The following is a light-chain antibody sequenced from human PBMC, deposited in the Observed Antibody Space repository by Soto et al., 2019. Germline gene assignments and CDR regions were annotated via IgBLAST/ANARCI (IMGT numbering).Light chain of an antibody. V-gene: IGKV3-11*01. CDR1: QSVSSY. J-gene: IGKJ5*01. CDR3: QQRSSWPIT. CDR2: DAS. Sequence: EVVLTQSPGTLSLSPGERATLSCRASQSVSSYLAWHQQKPGQAPRLLIYDASNRATGIPARFSGSGSGTDFTLTISSLEPEDFAVYYCQQRSSWPITFGQGTRLHIK.